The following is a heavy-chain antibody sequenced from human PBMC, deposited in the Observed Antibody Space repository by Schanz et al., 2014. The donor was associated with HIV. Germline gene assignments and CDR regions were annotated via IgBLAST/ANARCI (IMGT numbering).Heavy chain of an antibody. J-gene: IGHJ4*02. V-gene: IGHV1-69*06. CDR3: ARDSPVAAGTLDY. Sequence: QVQLVQSGAEVKKPGSSVKVACKASGGTSSIYAISWVRQAPGQGLEWMGGIIPLSGTPFYAQKFQGRVAITADKSTSTVYMDLSSLRSEDTAVYYCARDSPVAAGTLDYWGQGTLVTVSS. CDR1: GGTSSIYA. CDR2: IIPLSGTP. D-gene: IGHD6-13*01.